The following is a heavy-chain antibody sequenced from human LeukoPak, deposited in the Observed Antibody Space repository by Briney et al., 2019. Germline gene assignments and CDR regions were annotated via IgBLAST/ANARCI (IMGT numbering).Heavy chain of an antibody. J-gene: IGHJ4*02. V-gene: IGHV3-48*03. CDR2: IGSSGSAM. CDR1: GFTFSSYE. CDR3: ARANTAMAAFDY. D-gene: IGHD5-18*01. Sequence: GGSLRLSCAASGFTFSSYEMNWVRQAPGKGLEWVSYIGSSGSAMYYADSVRGRFTISRDNAKNSLYLQMNSLKTEDTAVYYCARANTAMAAFDYWGQGTLVTVSS.